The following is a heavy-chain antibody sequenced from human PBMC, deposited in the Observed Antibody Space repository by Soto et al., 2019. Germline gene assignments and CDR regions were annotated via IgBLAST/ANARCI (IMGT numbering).Heavy chain of an antibody. CDR2: FIPIFGTE. V-gene: IGHV1-69*06. CDR1: GGTFSSYA. D-gene: IGHD3-3*01. J-gene: IGHJ6*02. Sequence: QVQLVQSGAEVQKPGSSVKVSCKASGGTFSSYAISWVRQAPGQGLEGMGGFIPIFGTENYAEKFHGRVTITAGNSTSTAYMELSRLRSDDTAVHYCARQVGQPFYYYYGMDVWGQGTTVTVSS. CDR3: ARQVGQPFYYYYGMDV.